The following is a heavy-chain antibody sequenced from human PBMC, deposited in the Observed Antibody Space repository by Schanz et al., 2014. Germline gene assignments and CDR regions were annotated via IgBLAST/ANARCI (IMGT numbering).Heavy chain of an antibody. V-gene: IGHV1-69*01. CDR1: GGTFSGFA. CDR2: IIPVFGTP. Sequence: QVHLVQSGAEMKKSGSSVKVSCKASGGTFSGFALSWVRQAPGQGLEWMGWIIPVFGTPKYAQRFQNRLTISADDSTSTVYMELSGLRSEDTAVYYCARGGFFDSTSFDSWGQGTLVTVSS. J-gene: IGHJ4*02. D-gene: IGHD2-2*01. CDR3: ARGGFFDSTSFDS.